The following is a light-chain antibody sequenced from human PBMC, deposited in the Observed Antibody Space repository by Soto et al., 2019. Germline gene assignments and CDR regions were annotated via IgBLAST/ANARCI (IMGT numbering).Light chain of an antibody. Sequence: AIQVTQSPSSLSASVGDRVTITCRASQDIRGALAWYQQKPGKAPKLLIYDVSTVHSGVPSRFSGRGSGTEFTLTITSLQPEDFATSYCQQFNIYPITFGQGTRL. J-gene: IGKJ5*01. CDR2: DVS. V-gene: IGKV1-13*02. CDR3: QQFNIYPIT. CDR1: QDIRGA.